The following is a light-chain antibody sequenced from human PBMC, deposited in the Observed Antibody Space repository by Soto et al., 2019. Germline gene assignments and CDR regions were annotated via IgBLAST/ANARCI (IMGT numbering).Light chain of an antibody. CDR1: QSVSNN. V-gene: IGKV3-15*01. J-gene: IGKJ1*01. Sequence: EIVMTQSPSTLSVSPGERATLSCRVSQSVSNNLAWYQQKPGQAPRLLIYGTSTRATGIPARFSGSGSGTEFTLTISSLQSEDFAVYYCQQYVHWPPGTFGQGTKVDIK. CDR2: GTS. CDR3: QQYVHWPPGT.